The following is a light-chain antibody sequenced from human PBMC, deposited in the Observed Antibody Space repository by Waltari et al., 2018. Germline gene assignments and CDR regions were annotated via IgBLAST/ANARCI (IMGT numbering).Light chain of an antibody. CDR3: SSYTGSNTLV. J-gene: IGLJ2*01. CDR1: SSDIGGYNY. Sequence: QAALTQPPSVSGSPGQSVTISCTGTSSDIGGYNYVSWYQQHPGKAPKLMIYDVSNRPSVVPVCFSASKAGNTASRTISGRQAEDEADYFCSSYTGSNTLVFGGGTRLTVL. CDR2: DVS. V-gene: IGLV2-11*01.